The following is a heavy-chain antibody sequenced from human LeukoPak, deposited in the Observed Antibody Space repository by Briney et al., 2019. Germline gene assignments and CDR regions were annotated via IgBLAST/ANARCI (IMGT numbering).Heavy chain of an antibody. V-gene: IGHV3-23*01. CDR1: GFTFSSYA. CDR2: ISGSGGST. D-gene: IGHD6-19*01. CDR3: AKPPKGEYYSSGWYVVGAFDI. Sequence: GGSLRLSCAASGFTFSSYAMSWVRQAPGKGLEWVSAISGSGGSTYYADSVKGRFTISRDNSKNTLYLQMNSLRAEDTAVYYCAKPPKGEYYSSGWYVVGAFDIWGQGTMVTVSS. J-gene: IGHJ3*02.